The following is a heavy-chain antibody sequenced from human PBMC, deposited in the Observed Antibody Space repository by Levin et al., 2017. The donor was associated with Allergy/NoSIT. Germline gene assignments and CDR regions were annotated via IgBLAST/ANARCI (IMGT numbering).Heavy chain of an antibody. D-gene: IGHD3-10*01. CDR3: ARGQTYGSGSYAPTGKRKTQDYYYYYMDV. V-gene: IGHV4-34*01. J-gene: IGHJ6*03. CDR2: INHSGST. Sequence: SETLSLTCAVYGGSFSGYYWSWIRQPPGKGLEWIGEINHSGSTNYNPSLKSRVTISVDTSKNQFSLKLSSVTAADTAVYYCARGQTYGSGSYAPTGKRKTQDYYYYYMDVWGKGTTVTVSS. CDR1: GGSFSGYY.